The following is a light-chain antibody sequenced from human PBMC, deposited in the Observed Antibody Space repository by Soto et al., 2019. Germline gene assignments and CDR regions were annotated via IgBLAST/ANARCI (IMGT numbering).Light chain of an antibody. CDR1: QSVSSY. J-gene: IGKJ2*01. Sequence: EIVLTQSPATLSLSPGERATLSCRASQSVSSYLAWYQQKPGQAPRLLIYDASNRATGIPARFSGSGSGTDFTLTISSLEPKDFAVYYCQKRSNWPPTFGQGTKLEIK. CDR2: DAS. V-gene: IGKV3-11*01. CDR3: QKRSNWPPT.